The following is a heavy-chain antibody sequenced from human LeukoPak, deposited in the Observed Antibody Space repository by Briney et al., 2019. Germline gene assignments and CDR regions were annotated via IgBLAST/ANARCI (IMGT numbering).Heavy chain of an antibody. J-gene: IGHJ6*02. CDR3: ARSLEDSSGYYIYYYYYYGMDV. V-gene: IGHV3-21*01. CDR2: ISSSSSYI. Sequence: GGSLRLSCAASGFTFSSYSMNWVRQAPGKGLEWVSSISSSSSYIYYADSVKGRFTISRDNAKNSLYLQMNSLRAEDTAVYYCARSLEDSSGYYIYYYYYYGMDVWGQGTTVTVSS. D-gene: IGHD3-22*01. CDR1: GFTFSSYS.